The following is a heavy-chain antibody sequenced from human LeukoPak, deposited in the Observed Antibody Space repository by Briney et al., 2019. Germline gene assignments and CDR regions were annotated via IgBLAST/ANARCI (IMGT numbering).Heavy chain of an antibody. CDR3: TTGQTGDSGDYFDY. V-gene: IGHV3-74*01. D-gene: IGHD7-27*01. CDR1: GFTLSPYW. CDR2: INSDGSRT. Sequence: QTGGSLRLTCAASGFTLSPYWIHWFSQTPGEGLVRVARINSDGSRTTYADFVKGRFTISRDNAQNTLYLQMNSLKTEDTAVYYCTTGQTGDSGDYFDYWGQGTLVTVSS. J-gene: IGHJ4*02.